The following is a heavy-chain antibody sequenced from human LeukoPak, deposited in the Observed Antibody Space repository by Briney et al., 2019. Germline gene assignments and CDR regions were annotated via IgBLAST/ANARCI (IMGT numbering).Heavy chain of an antibody. Sequence: GGSLRLSCAASGFTFSSYGMHWVRQAPGKGLEWVAVISYDGSNKYYADSVKGRFTISRDNSKNTLYLQMNSLRAEDTAVYYCARAPPGFSYGPGDYWGQGTLVTVSS. CDR2: ISYDGSNK. V-gene: IGHV3-30*03. CDR3: ARAPPGFSYGPGDY. J-gene: IGHJ4*02. CDR1: GFTFSSYG. D-gene: IGHD3-10*01.